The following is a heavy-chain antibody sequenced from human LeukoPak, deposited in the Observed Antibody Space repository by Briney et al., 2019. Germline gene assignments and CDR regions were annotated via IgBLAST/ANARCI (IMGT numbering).Heavy chain of an antibody. CDR3: ARGRYSYGYRNFDY. V-gene: IGHV4-38-2*02. J-gene: IGHJ4*02. CDR2: IYHSGST. D-gene: IGHD5-18*01. CDR1: GYSISSGYY. Sequence: SETLSLTCTVSGYSISSGYYWGWIRQPPGKGLEWIGSIYHSGSTNYNPSLKSRVTISVDTSKNQFSLKLSSVTAADTAVYYCARGRYSYGYRNFDYWGQGTLVTVSS.